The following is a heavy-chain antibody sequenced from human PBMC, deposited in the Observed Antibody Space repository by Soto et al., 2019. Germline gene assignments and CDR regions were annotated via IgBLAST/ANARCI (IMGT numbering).Heavy chain of an antibody. CDR1: GFTFSSYG. Sequence: QVQLVESGGGVVQPGRSLRLSCAASGFTFSSYGMHWVRQAPGKGLEWVAVIWYDGSKKYYGDSVKGRFTISRDNSKNTLYLQMNCLRSSDTAVYYCARVKVAGQQLTVDYWGQGTLVIVSS. V-gene: IGHV3-33*01. J-gene: IGHJ4*02. D-gene: IGHD6-13*01. CDR2: IWYDGSKK. CDR3: ARVKVAGQQLTVDY.